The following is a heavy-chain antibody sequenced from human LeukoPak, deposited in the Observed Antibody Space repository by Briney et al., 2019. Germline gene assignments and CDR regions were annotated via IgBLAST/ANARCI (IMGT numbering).Heavy chain of an antibody. D-gene: IGHD6-13*01. CDR2: IIPSGGST. V-gene: IGHV1-46*01. J-gene: IGHJ3*02. CDR3: ARGXXGSQGIXXXXVLXDDXFDI. CDR1: GYTFTNYY. Sequence: ASVKVSCKASGYTFTNYYMHWVRQAPGQGLEWMGMIIPSGGSTSYAQKSQGRVTMTRDTSTSTVYMELSSLRSEDTAVYYCARGXXGSQGIXXXXVLXDDXFDIXGQGTMVT.